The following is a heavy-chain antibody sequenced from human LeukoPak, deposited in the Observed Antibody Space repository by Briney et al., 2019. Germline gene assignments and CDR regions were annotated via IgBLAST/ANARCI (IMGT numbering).Heavy chain of an antibody. V-gene: IGHV4-61*01. CDR2: IYYSGSA. CDR3: ARESTVVARHFDY. D-gene: IGHD4-23*01. Sequence: PSETLSLTCTVPGGSVSSGSYYWSWIRQPPGKGLEWIGYIYYSGSANYTPSLKSRVTMSVDTSKSQFSLKLSSVTAADTAVYYCARESTVVARHFDYWGQGTLVTVSS. J-gene: IGHJ4*02. CDR1: GGSVSSGSYY.